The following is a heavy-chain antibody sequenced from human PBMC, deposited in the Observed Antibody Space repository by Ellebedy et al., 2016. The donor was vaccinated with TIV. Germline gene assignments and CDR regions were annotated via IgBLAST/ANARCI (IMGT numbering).Heavy chain of an antibody. D-gene: IGHD2-21*02. CDR3: ARDGGTGRGGDNKAFDY. CDR1: GGSFSGYY. Sequence: SETLSLXXAVYGGSFSGYYWSWIRQPPGKGLEWIGEINHSGSTNYNPSLKSRVTISVDTSKNQFSLKLSSVTAADTAVYYCARDGGTGRGGDNKAFDYWGQGTLVTVSS. V-gene: IGHV4-34*01. J-gene: IGHJ4*02. CDR2: INHSGST.